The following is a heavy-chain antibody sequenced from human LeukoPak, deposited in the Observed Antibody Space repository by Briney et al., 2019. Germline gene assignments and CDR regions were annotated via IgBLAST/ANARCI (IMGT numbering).Heavy chain of an antibody. CDR1: GYTFTSYY. V-gene: IGHV1-46*01. CDR2: INPSGGST. CDR3: ARAGGPTDGMDV. Sequence: ASVKVSCKASGYTFTSYYMHWVRQAPAQGLEWMGIINPSGGSTSYAQKFQGRVTMTRDTSTSTVYMELSSLRSEDTAVYYCARAGGPTDGMDVWGQGTTVTVSS. D-gene: IGHD1-1*01. J-gene: IGHJ6*02.